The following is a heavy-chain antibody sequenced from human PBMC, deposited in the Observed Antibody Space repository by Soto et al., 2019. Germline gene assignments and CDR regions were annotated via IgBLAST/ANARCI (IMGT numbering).Heavy chain of an antibody. J-gene: IGHJ3*02. CDR1: GDTFTGYY. CDR2: INPNSGGT. CDR3: ARGDYVDAFDI. V-gene: IGHV1-2*04. D-gene: IGHD4-17*01. Sequence: ASVKVCCKASGDTFTGYYMHWVRQAPGQGLEWMGWINPNSGGTNYAQKFQGWVTMTRDTSISTAYMELSRLRSDDTAVYYCARGDYVDAFDIWGQGTMVTVSS.